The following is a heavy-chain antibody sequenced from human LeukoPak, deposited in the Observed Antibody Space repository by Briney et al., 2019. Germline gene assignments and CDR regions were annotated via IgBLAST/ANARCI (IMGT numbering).Heavy chain of an antibody. Sequence: GGSLRLSCAASGFTFDGYAMYWVRQAPGKGLEWVSGISWNGNNIGYADSVKGRFTISRDNAKNSLYLQMNSLRAEDTAVYYCARDRGGSYSAIDYWGQGTLVTVSS. D-gene: IGHD1-26*01. V-gene: IGHV3-9*01. CDR3: ARDRGGSYSAIDY. CDR2: ISWNGNNI. J-gene: IGHJ4*02. CDR1: GFTFDGYA.